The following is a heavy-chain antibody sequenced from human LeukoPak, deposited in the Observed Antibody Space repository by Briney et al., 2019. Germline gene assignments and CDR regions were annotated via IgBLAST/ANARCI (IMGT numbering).Heavy chain of an antibody. CDR1: GFTFSSYG. Sequence: GGSLRLSCAASGFTFSSYGMHWVRQAPGKGLEWVAFIRYDGSNKYYADSVKGRFTISRDNSKNTLYLQMNSLRAEDTAVYYCAKVPISLWFGESHFDYWGQGTLVTVSS. D-gene: IGHD3-10*01. J-gene: IGHJ4*02. V-gene: IGHV3-30*02. CDR2: IRYDGSNK. CDR3: AKVPISLWFGESHFDY.